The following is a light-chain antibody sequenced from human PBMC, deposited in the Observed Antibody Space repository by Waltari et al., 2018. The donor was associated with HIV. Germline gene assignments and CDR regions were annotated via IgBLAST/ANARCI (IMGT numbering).Light chain of an antibody. J-gene: IGLJ3*02. CDR3: SSYAGSNIWV. CDR1: NSNVGIFNF. CDR2: EVT. Sequence: QSALTQPASVSGSPGQSITISCTGTNSNVGIFNFFPWDQQHPGKAPRLMIYEVTKRPSGISNRVSGSKSGNTASLTIAGLQAEDEAYYYCSSYAGSNIWVFGGGTKLTVL. V-gene: IGLV2-23*02.